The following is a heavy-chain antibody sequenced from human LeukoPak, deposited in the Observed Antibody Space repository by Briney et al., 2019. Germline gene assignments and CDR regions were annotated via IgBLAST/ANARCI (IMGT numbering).Heavy chain of an antibody. Sequence: ASVKVSCKASGYTFTSYAMSWVRQAPGQGLEWMGWINTNTGNPTFAQGFTGRFVFSLDTSVSTAYLQISSLKAEDTAVYYCAREGPGYYFDYWGQGTLVTVSS. D-gene: IGHD1-14*01. CDR2: INTNTGNP. CDR1: GYTFTSYA. CDR3: AREGPGYYFDY. V-gene: IGHV7-4-1*02. J-gene: IGHJ4*02.